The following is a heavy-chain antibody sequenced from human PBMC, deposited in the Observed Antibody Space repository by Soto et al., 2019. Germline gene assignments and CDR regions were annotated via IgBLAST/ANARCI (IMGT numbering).Heavy chain of an antibody. CDR3: AKHGAGQWLVLRWFDP. D-gene: IGHD6-19*01. V-gene: IGHV3-23*01. CDR1: GFTLSSYA. CDR2: ISDSGTGT. Sequence: PGGSLRLSCAVSGFTLSSYAMTWVRQAPGKGLEWVSAISDSGTGTYYADSVKGRFTISRDNSKNTLYLQMNSLRAEDTAVYYCAKHGAGQWLVLRWFDPWGQGTLVTVSS. J-gene: IGHJ5*02.